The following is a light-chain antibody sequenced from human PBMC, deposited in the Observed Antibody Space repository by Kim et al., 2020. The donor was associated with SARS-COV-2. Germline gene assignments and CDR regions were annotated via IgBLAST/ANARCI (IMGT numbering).Light chain of an antibody. V-gene: IGLV3-19*01. J-gene: IGLJ3*02. CDR2: DKN. CDR3: GSRESSCPGV. CDR1: SLRKYS. Sequence: ALGTTGRNTWQGDSLRKYSANWDQQKAGQGPILVIHDKNNVRTSGVPDRFSGSNSGNTGFLTITGAQVEDEATYYCGSRESSCPGVFGGGTQLTVL.